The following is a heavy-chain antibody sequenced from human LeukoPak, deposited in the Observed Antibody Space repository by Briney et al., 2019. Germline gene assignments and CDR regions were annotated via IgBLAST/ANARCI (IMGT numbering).Heavy chain of an antibody. D-gene: IGHD2-2*01. V-gene: IGHV3-23*01. CDR3: AKGVVPAVTPPYFDY. J-gene: IGHJ4*02. Sequence: GSLRLSCAASGFTFSSYAMSWVRQAPGKGLEWVSAISGSGGSTYYADSVKGRFTISRDNSKNTLYLQMNSLRAEDTAVYYCAKGVVPAVTPPYFDYWGQGTLVTVSS. CDR1: GFTFSSYA. CDR2: ISGSGGST.